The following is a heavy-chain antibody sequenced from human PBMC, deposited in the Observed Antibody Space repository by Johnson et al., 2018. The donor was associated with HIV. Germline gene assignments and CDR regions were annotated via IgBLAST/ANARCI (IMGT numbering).Heavy chain of an antibody. Sequence: VQLVESGGGLVKPGGSLRLSCVASGFTFSSSGMHWVRQAPGNGLEWVSYISSSGSTIYYAYSVKGRFTISRDNAKNSLYLQMNSLRAEDTAVYYCARARWYLGGGSCCAFDIWGQGTMVTVSS. D-gene: IGHD2-15*01. CDR1: GFTFSSSG. J-gene: IGHJ3*02. CDR2: ISSSGSTI. V-gene: IGHV3-48*04. CDR3: ARARWYLGGGSCCAFDI.